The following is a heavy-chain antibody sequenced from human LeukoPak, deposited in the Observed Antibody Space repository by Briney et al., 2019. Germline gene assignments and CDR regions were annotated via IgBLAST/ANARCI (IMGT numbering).Heavy chain of an antibody. CDR2: ISSSGSTI. CDR1: GFTFSSYE. D-gene: IGHD6-13*01. CDR3: ARDSTWYPIDY. J-gene: IGHJ4*02. Sequence: PGGSLRLSCAASGFTFSSYEMNWVRQAPGEGLEGVSYISSSGSTIYYADSVKGRFTISRDNAKNSLYLQMNSLRAEDTAVYYCARDSTWYPIDYWGPGTLVTVSS. V-gene: IGHV3-48*03.